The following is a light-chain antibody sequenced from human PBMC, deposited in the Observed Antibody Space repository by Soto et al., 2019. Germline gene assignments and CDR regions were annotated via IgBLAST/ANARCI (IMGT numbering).Light chain of an antibody. CDR2: DAS. Sequence: EIVLTQSPATLSLSPGQRATLSCRASQIISSYLAWYQQKPGQAPRLLIYDASNRATGVPARFSGSGSGTDFTLTIDSLEPEDFAVYYCQQRTNWPITFGPGTKVDF. V-gene: IGKV3-11*01. CDR1: QIISSY. J-gene: IGKJ3*01. CDR3: QQRTNWPIT.